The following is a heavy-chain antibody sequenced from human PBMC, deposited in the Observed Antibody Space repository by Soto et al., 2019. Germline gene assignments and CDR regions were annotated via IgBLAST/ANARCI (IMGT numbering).Heavy chain of an antibody. Sequence: QVQLVQSGAEVKKPGSSVKVSCKASGGTFSSYAISWVRQAPGQGLEWMGGIIPIFGTANYAQKFQGRVTITEDESTSTAYMELSSLRSEDTAVYYCARDYYYDSSGYYLGYFDYWGQGTLVTVTS. V-gene: IGHV1-69*01. J-gene: IGHJ4*02. D-gene: IGHD3-22*01. CDR2: IIPIFGTA. CDR3: ARDYYYDSSGYYLGYFDY. CDR1: GGTFSSYA.